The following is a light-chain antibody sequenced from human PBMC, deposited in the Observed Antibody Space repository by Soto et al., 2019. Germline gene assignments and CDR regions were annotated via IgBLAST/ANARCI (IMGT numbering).Light chain of an antibody. J-gene: IGKJ3*01. Sequence: DIQMTQSPSSVSASVGDRVTITCRASQGISSWLVWYQQKPGKAPTLLIYAAASLQSGVPSRFSGSGSWTDFTLPISSLQPEDFATYYCQQANSFPPFTFGPGTKVDIK. CDR1: QGISSW. CDR2: AAA. V-gene: IGKV1D-12*01. CDR3: QQANSFPPFT.